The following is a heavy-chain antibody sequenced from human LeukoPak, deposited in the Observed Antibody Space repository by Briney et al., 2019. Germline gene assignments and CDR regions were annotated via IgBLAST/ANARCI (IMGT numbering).Heavy chain of an antibody. V-gene: IGHV1-8*01. CDR2: MNPNSGNT. CDR3: ATLAPFEWLLAEYRPFDY. Sequence: ASVKVSCKASGYTFTSYDINWVRQATGQGLEWMGWMNPNSGNTGYAQKFQGRVTMTRNTSISTAYMELSSLRSEDTAVYYCATLAPFEWLLAEYRPFDYWGQGTLVTVSS. CDR1: GYTFTSYD. D-gene: IGHD3-3*01. J-gene: IGHJ4*02.